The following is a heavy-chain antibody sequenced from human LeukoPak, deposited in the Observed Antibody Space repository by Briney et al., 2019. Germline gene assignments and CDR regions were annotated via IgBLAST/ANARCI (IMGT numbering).Heavy chain of an antibody. J-gene: IGHJ4*02. CDR3: ARWGHSDYDSFPTKFDY. V-gene: IGHV3-48*03. Sequence: GGSLRLSCAASGFTFSPFQMTWVRQAPGKGLEWVAYIGGTDTAIFYAASVKGRFTISRDNAKNSLFLQMNSLIADDTAVYYCARWGHSDYDSFPTKFDYWGQGTLVVVSS. CDR1: GFTFSPFQ. D-gene: IGHD5-12*01. CDR2: IGGTDTAI.